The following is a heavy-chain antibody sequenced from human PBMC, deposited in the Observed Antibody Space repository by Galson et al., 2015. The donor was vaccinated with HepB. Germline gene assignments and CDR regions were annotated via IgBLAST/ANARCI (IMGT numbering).Heavy chain of an antibody. V-gene: IGHV3-13*05. CDR2: IGTGGGP. Sequence: SLRLSCAASGFTFNNYDFHWVRQTAGKGLEWVSGIGTGGGPNYPDAVKGRFTISIENAQNSVFLQMNSLRDGDTAVYYCARESGTLGNWYFDLWGRGTVVIVSS. D-gene: IGHD1-1*01. CDR3: ARESGTLGNWYFDL. J-gene: IGHJ2*01. CDR1: GFTFNNYD.